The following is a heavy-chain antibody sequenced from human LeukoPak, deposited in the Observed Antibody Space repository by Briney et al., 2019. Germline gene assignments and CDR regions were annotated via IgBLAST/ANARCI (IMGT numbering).Heavy chain of an antibody. J-gene: IGHJ4*02. CDR1: GYTFSDYY. V-gene: IGHV1-2*02. Sequence: ASVKVSCKASGYTFSDYYIHWVRQAPGQGLEWMGWINPNSGGTNYAQKFQGRVTMTRDTSISTAYMELSRLRSDDTAVYYCARDFAGIAVAGLDYWGQGTLVTVSS. CDR2: INPNSGGT. D-gene: IGHD6-19*01. CDR3: ARDFAGIAVAGLDY.